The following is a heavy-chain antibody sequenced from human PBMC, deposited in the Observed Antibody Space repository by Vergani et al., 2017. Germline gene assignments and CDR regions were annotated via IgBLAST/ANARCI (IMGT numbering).Heavy chain of an antibody. D-gene: IGHD3-22*01. CDR2: IHPADSDT. V-gene: IGHV5-51*01. J-gene: IGHJ4*02. CDR3: ARLYGRDSSGSKYFDY. Sequence: EVQLVQSGAEVKKPGESLKISCQSSGYSFTNYWIGWVRQMPGKGLEWMGIIHPADSDTRYSPSFQGQVTISVVKSISTAYLQRSSLRASDSAMYYCARLYGRDSSGSKYFDYWGQGTLVTVSS. CDR1: GYSFTNYW.